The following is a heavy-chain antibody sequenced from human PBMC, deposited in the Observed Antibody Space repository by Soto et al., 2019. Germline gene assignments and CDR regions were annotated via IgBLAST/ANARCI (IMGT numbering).Heavy chain of an antibody. V-gene: IGHV5-51*01. CDR3: ARLSSSILGY. CDR1: GYSFASYW. Sequence: GESLKISCKGSGYSFASYWICWVRQMPGKGLEWMGIIYPGDSDTRYSPSFQGQVTISADKSISTAYLQWSGLKASDTAMYCCARLSSSILGYWGQGTLVTVSS. J-gene: IGHJ4*02. CDR2: IYPGDSDT. D-gene: IGHD6-6*01.